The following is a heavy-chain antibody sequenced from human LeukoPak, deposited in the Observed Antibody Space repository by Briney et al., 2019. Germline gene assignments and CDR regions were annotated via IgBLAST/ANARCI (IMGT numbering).Heavy chain of an antibody. J-gene: IGHJ4*02. CDR2: VNHSGST. V-gene: IGHV4-34*01. CDR1: GGSFSGYY. Sequence: SETLSLTCAVYGGSFSGYYWSWLRQPPGKGLEWIGEVNHSGSTNFNPSLTSRVTMSVDTSKNQFSLTLDSVTAADTAVFYSASRRSGYSYDYWGQGTLVTVSS. D-gene: IGHD3-3*01. CDR3: ASRRSGYSYDY.